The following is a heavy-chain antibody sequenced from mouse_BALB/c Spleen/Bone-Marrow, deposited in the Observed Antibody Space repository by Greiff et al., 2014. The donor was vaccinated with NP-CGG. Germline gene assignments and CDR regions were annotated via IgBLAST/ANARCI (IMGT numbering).Heavy chain of an antibody. CDR2: IWGDGNT. Sequence: VQLKESGPGLVAPSQSLSITCTVSGFSLTGYGINWVRQPPGKGLEWLGMIWGDGNTDYNSALKSRLSISKDNSKSQVFLKMNSLQTDDTARYYCARAPGYDLYYAMDYWGQGTSVTVSS. V-gene: IGHV2-6-7*01. CDR3: ARAPGYDLYYAMDY. J-gene: IGHJ4*01. CDR1: GFSLTGYG. D-gene: IGHD1-2*01.